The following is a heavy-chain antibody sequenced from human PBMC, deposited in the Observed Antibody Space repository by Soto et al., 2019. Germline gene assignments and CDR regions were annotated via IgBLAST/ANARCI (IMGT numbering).Heavy chain of an antibody. D-gene: IGHD3-10*01. CDR1: GGSISRYY. CDR2: IYYSGST. CDR3: ARAEFGGEYGMDV. J-gene: IGHJ6*02. V-gene: IGHV4-59*01. Sequence: QVQLQESGPGLVKPSETLSLTCTVSGGSISRYYWSWIRQPPGKGLEWIGYIYYSGSTNYNPSLKSRVTISVDTSKNQFSRKLSSVTAADTAVYYCARAEFGGEYGMDVWGQGTTVTVSS.